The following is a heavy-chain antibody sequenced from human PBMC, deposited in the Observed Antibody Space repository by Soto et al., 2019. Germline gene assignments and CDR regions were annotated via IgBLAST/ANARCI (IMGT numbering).Heavy chain of an antibody. CDR3: ERANYGDYGYGMDV. CDR1: GGSISSGGYS. D-gene: IGHD4-17*01. V-gene: IGHV4-30-2*01. Sequence: QLQLQESGSGLVKPSQTLSLTCAVSGGSISSGGYSWSWIRQPPGKGLEWIGYIYHSGSTYYNPYLKRRVTLSVERSKNQFSLKLSSVTAADTAVYYCERANYGDYGYGMDVWGQGTTVTVSS. J-gene: IGHJ6*02. CDR2: IYHSGST.